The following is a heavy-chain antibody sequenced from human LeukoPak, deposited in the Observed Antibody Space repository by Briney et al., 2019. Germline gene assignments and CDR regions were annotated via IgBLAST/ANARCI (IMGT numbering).Heavy chain of an antibody. CDR2: INQDGSEK. J-gene: IGHJ1*01. V-gene: IGHV3-7*01. CDR3: AQILIVGTMVYFQQ. Sequence: PGGSLRLSCAASGFILSGYWMSWVRQAPGKGLEWVANINQDGSEKYYVDSVKGRFSISRDNAKNSLYLQMKSLRAEDTALYYCAQILIVGTMVYFQQWGQGTLVIVSS. CDR1: GFILSGYW. D-gene: IGHD1-26*01.